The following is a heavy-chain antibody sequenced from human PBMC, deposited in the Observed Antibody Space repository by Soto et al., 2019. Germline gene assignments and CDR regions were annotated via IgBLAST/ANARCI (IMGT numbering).Heavy chain of an antibody. V-gene: IGHV1-46*03. CDR2: INPSGGST. CDR3: ARVYPSDTRYGYVGNDWFDP. J-gene: IGHJ5*02. D-gene: IGHD5-18*01. Sequence: ASVKVSCKASGYTFTSYYMHWVRQAPGQGLEWMGIINPSGGSTSYAQKFQGRVTMTRDTSTSTVYMELSSLRSEDTAVYYCARVYPSDTRYGYVGNDWFDPWGQGTLVTVSS. CDR1: GYTFTSYY.